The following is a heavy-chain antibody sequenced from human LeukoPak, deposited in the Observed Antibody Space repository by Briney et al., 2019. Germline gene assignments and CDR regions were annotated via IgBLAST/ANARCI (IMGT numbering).Heavy chain of an antibody. CDR2: INPSGGST. J-gene: IGHJ5*02. CDR1: GYTFTSYD. CDR3: ARDAYCSSTSCLGNWFDP. V-gene: IGHV1-46*03. D-gene: IGHD2-2*01. Sequence: ASVKVSCKASGYTFTSYDINWVRQATGQGLEWMGIINPSGGSTSYAQKFQGRVTMTRDTSTSTVYMELSSLRSEDTAVYYCARDAYCSSTSCLGNWFDPWGQGTLVTVSS.